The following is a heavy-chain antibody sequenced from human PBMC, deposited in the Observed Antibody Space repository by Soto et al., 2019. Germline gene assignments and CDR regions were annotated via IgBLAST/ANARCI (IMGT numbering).Heavy chain of an antibody. CDR2: INPSGGRT. D-gene: IGHD3-10*01. CDR1: GYTFTTHY. CDR3: ARAGENYGSGTFSPPLRYYFNS. Sequence: QVQLVQSGAEVKKPGASVTVSCKASGYTFTTHYMHWVRQAPGQGLEWMGIINPSGGRTTYALKFQGRVSLTSDTSTNTVYMELSSLRSDDTAVYYWARAGENYGSGTFSPPLRYYFNSWGQGTLVTVSS. V-gene: IGHV1-46*01. J-gene: IGHJ4*02.